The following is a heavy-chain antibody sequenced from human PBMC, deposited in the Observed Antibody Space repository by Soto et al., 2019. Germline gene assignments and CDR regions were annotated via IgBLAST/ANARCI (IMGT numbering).Heavy chain of an antibody. Sequence: VPLVESGGGVVQPGRSLTLSCAASGFTFSNYGMHWVRQAPGKGLEWVAVILNDGSNRYHADSVKDRFTISRDNSKNTLYLQMTSLRAEDTAVYYCARDDEYSGNGMDVWGQGTTVTVS. CDR2: ILNDGSNR. CDR3: ARDDEYSGNGMDV. V-gene: IGHV3-33*01. J-gene: IGHJ6*02. CDR1: GFTFSNYG. D-gene: IGHD3-10*01.